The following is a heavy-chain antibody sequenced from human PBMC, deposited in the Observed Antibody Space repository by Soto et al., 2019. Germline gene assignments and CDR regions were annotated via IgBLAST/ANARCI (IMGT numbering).Heavy chain of an antibody. J-gene: IGHJ4*02. CDR1: GGSISSYY. Sequence: SETLSLTCTVSGGSISSYYWSWIRQPPGKGLEWIGYIYYSGSTNYNPSLKSRVTISVDTSKNQFSLKLSSVTAADTAVYYCARHGIVATLDYWGQGTPVTVSS. CDR3: ARHGIVATLDY. V-gene: IGHV4-59*08. CDR2: IYYSGST. D-gene: IGHD1-26*01.